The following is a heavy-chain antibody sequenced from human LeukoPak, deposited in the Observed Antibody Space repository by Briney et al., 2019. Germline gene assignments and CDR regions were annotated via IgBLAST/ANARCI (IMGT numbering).Heavy chain of an antibody. CDR3: AKVSGYYYINDAFDI. J-gene: IGHJ3*02. CDR1: GFTFSSYG. D-gene: IGHD3-22*01. Sequence: GGSLRLSCAASGFTFSSYGMHWVRQAPGKGLEWVAFIRYDGSNKYYADSVKGRFTISRDNSKNTLYLQMNSLRAEDTAVYYCAKVSGYYYINDAFDIWGQGTMVTVSS. V-gene: IGHV3-30*02. CDR2: IRYDGSNK.